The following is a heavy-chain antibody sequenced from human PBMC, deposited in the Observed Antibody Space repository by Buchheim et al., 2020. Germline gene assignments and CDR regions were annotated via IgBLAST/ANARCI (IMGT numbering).Heavy chain of an antibody. CDR3: TTSRGGYSSGWIFSEDKLYYYMDV. V-gene: IGHV3-15*01. D-gene: IGHD6-19*01. J-gene: IGHJ6*03. CDR1: GFTFSNAW. Sequence: EVQLVESGGGLVKPGGSLRLSCAASGFTFSNAWMSWVRQAPGKGLEWVGRIKSKTDGGTTDYAAPVKGRFTISRDDSKNTLYLQMNSLKTEDTAVYYCTTSRGGYSSGWIFSEDKLYYYMDVWGKGTT. CDR2: IKSKTDGGTT.